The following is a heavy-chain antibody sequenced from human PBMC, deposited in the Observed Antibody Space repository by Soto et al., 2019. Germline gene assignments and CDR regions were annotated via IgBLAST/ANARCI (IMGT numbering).Heavy chain of an antibody. Sequence: PGGSLRLSCAASGFTFSSYAMHWVRQAPGKGLEWVAVISYDGSNKYYADSVKGRFTISRDNSKNTLYLQMNSLRAEDTAVYYCARDGGEYYDSSGYYGFFDYWGQGTLVTVSS. J-gene: IGHJ4*02. CDR1: GFTFSSYA. V-gene: IGHV3-30-3*01. CDR3: ARDGGEYYDSSGYYGFFDY. D-gene: IGHD3-22*01. CDR2: ISYDGSNK.